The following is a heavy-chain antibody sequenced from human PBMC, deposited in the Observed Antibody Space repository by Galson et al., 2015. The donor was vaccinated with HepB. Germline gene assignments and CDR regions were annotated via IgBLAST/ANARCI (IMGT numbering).Heavy chain of an antibody. CDR2: ISHSTLYT. CDR3: VRVADVDYGDHSHFDF. J-gene: IGHJ4*02. D-gene: IGHD4-17*01. Sequence: SLRLSCAASGFTFSDYYMSWIRQAPGKGLEWVSYISHSTLYTNYADSVKGRITISRDNARNSLYLQLNSLRAEDTAVYYCVRVADVDYGDHSHFDFWGQGTLVTVSS. V-gene: IGHV3-11*06. CDR1: GFTFSDYY.